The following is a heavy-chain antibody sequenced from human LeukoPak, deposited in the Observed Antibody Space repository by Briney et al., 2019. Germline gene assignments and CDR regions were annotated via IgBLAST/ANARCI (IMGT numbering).Heavy chain of an antibody. J-gene: IGHJ4*02. CDR3: ARRPVAKNYFDY. CDR1: GGSISRSTYY. D-gene: IGHD4-23*01. Sequence: SETLSLTCTVSGGSISRSTYYWGWIRQPPGKGLEWIGSIYHSGTTYYNPSLKSRVTISVDTSKNQFSLKLSSVTAADTAVYYCARRPVAKNYFDYWGQGTLVTVSS. V-gene: IGHV4-39*01. CDR2: IYHSGTT.